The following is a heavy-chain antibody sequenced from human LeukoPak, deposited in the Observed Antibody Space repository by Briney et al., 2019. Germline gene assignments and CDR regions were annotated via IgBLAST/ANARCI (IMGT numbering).Heavy chain of an antibody. V-gene: IGHV4-4*07. J-gene: IGHJ4*02. CDR3: ARNGYTKSWTHLDY. CDR1: SGSIRSYH. Sequence: SETLSLTCTVSSGSIRSYHWAWIRQPAGKTLEWLGRIYTTGDTDYNPSLKSRVTMSVDTSKNQLSLNLRSVTTADTAFYYCARNGYTKSWTHLDYWGQGILVSVSS. CDR2: IYTTGDT. D-gene: IGHD3/OR15-3a*01.